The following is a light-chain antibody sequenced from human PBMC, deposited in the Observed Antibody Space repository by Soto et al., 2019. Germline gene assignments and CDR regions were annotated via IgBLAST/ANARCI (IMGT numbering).Light chain of an antibody. Sequence: DIVMTQSPDSLAVALGERATNNCKSSQSVLYSSNNKNYLAWYQQKPGQPPKLLIYWASTRESGVPDRFSGSGSGTDFTLTISSLQAEDVAVYYCQLYYSTPYTFGQGTKLEIK. CDR3: QLYYSTPYT. CDR1: QSVLYSSNNKNY. CDR2: WAS. J-gene: IGKJ2*01. V-gene: IGKV4-1*01.